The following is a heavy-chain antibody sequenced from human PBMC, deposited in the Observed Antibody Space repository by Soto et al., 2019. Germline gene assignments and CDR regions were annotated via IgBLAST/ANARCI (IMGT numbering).Heavy chain of an antibody. CDR2: IIPFYDKP. J-gene: IGHJ6*02. Sequence: QVELVQSGIEVKNPGSSVKVSCKASGDTFRHYAINWVRQAPGQGLEWMGGIIPFYDKPNYAETFLGRVTISADKFTATAYLEVSSLRSEDTAVYFCARGYRELFFYAMDVGGRGTPVIVSS. D-gene: IGHD3-10*01. V-gene: IGHV1-69*06. CDR1: GDTFRHYA. CDR3: ARGYRELFFYAMDV.